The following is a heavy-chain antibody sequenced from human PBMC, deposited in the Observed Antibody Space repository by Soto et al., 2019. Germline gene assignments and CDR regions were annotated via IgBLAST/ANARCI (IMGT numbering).Heavy chain of an antibody. V-gene: IGHV3-30*18. J-gene: IGHJ4*02. Sequence: QVQLVESGGGVVQPGRSLRLSCAASGFTFSSYGMHWVRQAPGKGLEWVAVISYDGSNKYYADSVKGRFTISRDNSKNTLYLQMNSLSAEDTAGYYCAKSSSYYGDYGGLDYWGQGTLVTVSS. D-gene: IGHD4-17*01. CDR1: GFTFSSYG. CDR2: ISYDGSNK. CDR3: AKSSSYYGDYGGLDY.